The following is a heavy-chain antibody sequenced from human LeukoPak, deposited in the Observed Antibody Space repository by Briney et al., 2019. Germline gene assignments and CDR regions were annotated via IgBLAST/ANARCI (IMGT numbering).Heavy chain of an antibody. V-gene: IGHV4-4*07. Sequence: SESLSLTCTVSGGSISSYYWSWIRQPAGKGLEWIGRIYTSGSTNYNPSLKSRVTMSVDTTKNQFSLKLSSVTAADTAVYYCARVVVGATGYYFDYWGQGTLVTVSS. J-gene: IGHJ4*02. D-gene: IGHD1-26*01. CDR3: ARVVVGATGYYFDY. CDR1: GGSISSYY. CDR2: IYTSGST.